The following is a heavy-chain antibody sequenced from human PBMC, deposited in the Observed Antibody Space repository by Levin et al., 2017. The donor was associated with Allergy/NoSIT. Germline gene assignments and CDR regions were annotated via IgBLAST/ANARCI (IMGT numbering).Heavy chain of an antibody. Sequence: PSETLSLTCTVSGGSISSSSYYGGWIRQPPGKGLEWIGSIYYSGSTYYNPSLKSRVTISADMSKNQFSLKVSSVTAADTAVYYCARGHSSSPSFGPWGQGTLVIVSS. CDR1: GGSISSSSYY. J-gene: IGHJ5*02. CDR2: IYYSGST. V-gene: IGHV4-39*07. D-gene: IGHD6-13*01. CDR3: ARGHSSSPSFGP.